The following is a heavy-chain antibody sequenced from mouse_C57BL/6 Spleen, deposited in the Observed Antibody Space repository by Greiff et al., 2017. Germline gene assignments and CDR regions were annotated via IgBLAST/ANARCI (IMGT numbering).Heavy chain of an antibody. CDR1: GYTFTSYW. V-gene: IGHV1-50*01. J-gene: IGHJ4*01. Sequence: QVQLQQPGAELVKPGASVKLSCKASGYTFTSYWMQWVKQRPGQGLEWIGEIDPSDSYTNYNQKFKGKATLTVDTSSSTAYMHLSSLTSEDSAVYYCARSSYYSNYVRAMDYWGQGTSVTVSS. CDR3: ARSSYYSNYVRAMDY. CDR2: IDPSDSYT. D-gene: IGHD2-5*01.